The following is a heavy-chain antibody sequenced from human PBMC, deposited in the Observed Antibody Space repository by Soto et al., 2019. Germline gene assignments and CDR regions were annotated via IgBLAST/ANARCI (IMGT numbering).Heavy chain of an antibody. CDR2: INAGNGNT. J-gene: IGHJ5*02. CDR3: ARGFSGGHADWFDP. D-gene: IGHD2-15*01. Sequence: QVQLVQSGAEVKKPGASVKVSCKASGYPFTSYAMHWVRQAPGQRLEWMGWINAGNGNTKYSQKFQGRVTITRDTSASTAYMELSSLRSEDTAVYYCARGFSGGHADWFDPWGQGTLVTVSS. CDR1: GYPFTSYA. V-gene: IGHV1-3*01.